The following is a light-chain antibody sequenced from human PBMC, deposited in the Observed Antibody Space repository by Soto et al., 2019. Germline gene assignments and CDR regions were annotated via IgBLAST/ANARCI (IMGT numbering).Light chain of an antibody. J-gene: IGKJ2*01. CDR3: QQYNNSSTYT. CDR1: QSISTW. V-gene: IGKV1-5*01. Sequence: DIQMTQSPSTLSASVGDRVTITCRASQSISTWLAWYQQKPGKAPKLLIYDASSLESGVPSRFSGSGSGTEFILTISSLQPDDFATYYCQQYNNSSTYTFGPGTKLEIK. CDR2: DAS.